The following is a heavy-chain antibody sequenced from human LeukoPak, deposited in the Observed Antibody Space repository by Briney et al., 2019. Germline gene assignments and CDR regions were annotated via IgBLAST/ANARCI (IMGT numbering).Heavy chain of an antibody. CDR1: GGSISSYY. CDR3: ARDSFYFDGRDYYSWFDP. Sequence: SETLSLTCTVSGGSISSYYWSWIRQPPGKGLEWIGYIYYSGSTNYNPSLKSRVTISVDTSKNQFSLKLSSVTAADTAVYYCARDSFYFDGRDYYSWFDPWGQGTLVTVSS. V-gene: IGHV4-59*12. D-gene: IGHD3-22*01. CDR2: IYYSGST. J-gene: IGHJ5*02.